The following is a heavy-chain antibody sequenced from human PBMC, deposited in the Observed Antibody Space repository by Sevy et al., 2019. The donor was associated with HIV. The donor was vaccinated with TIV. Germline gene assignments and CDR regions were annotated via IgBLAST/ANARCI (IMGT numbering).Heavy chain of an antibody. CDR1: GFTFGDYA. CDR2: IRSKAYGGTT. D-gene: IGHD2-15*01. V-gene: IGHV3-49*04. Sequence: GGSLRLSCTASGFTFGDYAMSWVRQAPGKGLEWVGFIRSKAYGGTTEYAASVKGRFTISRDDSKSIAYLQMNSLKTEDTAVYYCTRGVASDIVVVVAATYFDYWGQGTLVTVSS. CDR3: TRGVASDIVVVVAATYFDY. J-gene: IGHJ4*02.